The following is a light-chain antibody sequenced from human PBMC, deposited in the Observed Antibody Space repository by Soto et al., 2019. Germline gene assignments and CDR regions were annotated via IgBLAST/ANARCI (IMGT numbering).Light chain of an antibody. Sequence: DIQMTQSPSFLSASVGDRVIITCRASETISGYLNWYQQQPGKAPKLLIYAASSLQTGVPSRCSGSGSGTDFTLTISSLQPEDFAAYYCQHTYSTPFTFGPGTKLDIK. V-gene: IGKV1-39*01. J-gene: IGKJ3*01. CDR2: AAS. CDR3: QHTYSTPFT. CDR1: ETISGY.